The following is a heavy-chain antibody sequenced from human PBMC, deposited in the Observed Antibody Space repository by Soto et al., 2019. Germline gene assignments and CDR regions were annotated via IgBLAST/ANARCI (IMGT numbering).Heavy chain of an antibody. Sequence: PGGSLRLSCAASGFTFSSYGMHWVRQAPGKGLEWVAVISYDGSNKYYADSVKGRFTISRDNSKNTLYLQMNSLRAEDTAVYYFANDLNWNPFSPPGYWGPGTLVTVSS. V-gene: IGHV3-30*18. J-gene: IGHJ4*02. CDR3: ANDLNWNPFSPPGY. CDR1: GFTFSSYG. D-gene: IGHD1-1*01. CDR2: ISYDGSNK.